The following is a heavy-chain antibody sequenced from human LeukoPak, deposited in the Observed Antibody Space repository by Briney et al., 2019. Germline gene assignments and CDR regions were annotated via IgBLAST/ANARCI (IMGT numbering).Heavy chain of an antibody. V-gene: IGHV1-46*01. D-gene: IGHD5-12*01. CDR2: INPSDGST. Sequence: ASVKVSCKASGYTFTSYYLHWVRQAPGQGLEWMGIINPSDGSTSSAQKFQGRVTITRDTSASTAYMDLSSLRSEDVAVYYCARDVSVATYYFDYWGQGTLVTVSS. CDR3: ARDVSVATYYFDY. CDR1: GYTFTSYY. J-gene: IGHJ4*02.